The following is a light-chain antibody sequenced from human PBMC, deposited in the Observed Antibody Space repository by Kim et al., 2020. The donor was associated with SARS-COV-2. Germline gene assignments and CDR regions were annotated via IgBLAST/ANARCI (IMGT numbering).Light chain of an antibody. V-gene: IGLV3-1*01. J-gene: IGLJ2*01. CDR1: KLECKY. Sequence: SYELTQPPSVSVAPGQTASITCCGDKLECKYVCWYQQKAGQAPVLLIYHDTKWPSGIPERFSGSNSGNTTTLTISGTQAMDEADYYCQAWDSSSVILGGG. CDR2: HDT. CDR3: QAWDSSSVI.